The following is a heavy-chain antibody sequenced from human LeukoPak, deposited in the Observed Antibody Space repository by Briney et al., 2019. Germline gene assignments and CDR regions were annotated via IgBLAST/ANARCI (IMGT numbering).Heavy chain of an antibody. V-gene: IGHV3-23*01. CDR1: GFSISNSA. J-gene: IGHJ4*02. CDR3: AKGAYDYIEMGYFDY. Sequence: SGGSLRLSCAASGFSISNSAMSWVRQAPGKGLEWVSLIIASSGSTFYADSVKGRFTISRDNSKNTLLLQMNSLRAEDTAVYYCAKGAYDYIEMGYFDYWGQGTLVTVSS. CDR2: IIASSGST. D-gene: IGHD5-12*01.